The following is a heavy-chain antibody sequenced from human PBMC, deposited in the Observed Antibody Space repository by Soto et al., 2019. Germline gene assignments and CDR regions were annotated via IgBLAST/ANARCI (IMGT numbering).Heavy chain of an antibody. CDR1: GGTFSSYA. D-gene: IGHD2-21*02. J-gene: IGHJ4*02. CDR3: ARHGLVRGGNSPLYFDY. Sequence: ASVKVSCKASGGTFSSYAISWVRQAPGQGLEWMGGIIPIFGTANYAQKFQGRVTITADESTSTAYMELSSLRSEDTAVYYCARHGLVRGGNSPLYFDYWGQGTLVTVSS. V-gene: IGHV1-69*13. CDR2: IIPIFGTA.